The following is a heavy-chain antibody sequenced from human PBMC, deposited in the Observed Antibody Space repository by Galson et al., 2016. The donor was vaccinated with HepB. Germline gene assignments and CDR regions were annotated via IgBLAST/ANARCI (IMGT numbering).Heavy chain of an antibody. CDR1: GHSLTRHY. Sequence: SVKVSCKESGHSLTRHYLHWVRQAPGQGLEWMGIIVPSGGGTNYAQKFQGRVTMTRDTSTSTVYMELSNLSSEDTAVYYCARATTFNRDDFWSGYKLEWGMDVWGQGTTVTVS. CDR2: IVPSGGGT. CDR3: ARATTFNRDDFWSGYKLEWGMDV. D-gene: IGHD3-3*01. J-gene: IGHJ6*02. V-gene: IGHV1-46*01.